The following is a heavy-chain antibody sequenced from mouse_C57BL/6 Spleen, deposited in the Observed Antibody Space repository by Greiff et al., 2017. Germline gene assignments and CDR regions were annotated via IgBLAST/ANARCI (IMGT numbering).Heavy chain of an antibody. D-gene: IGHD2-1*01. CDR1: GFSLTSYG. CDR3: ARNGNYYFDY. CDR2: IWSGGST. Sequence: VQRVESGPGLVQPSQSLSITCTVSGFSLTSYGVHWVRQSPGKGLEWLGLIWSGGSTDYNAAFISRLSICKDNSNSQVFLKMNRLQADDTAIYYCARNGNYYFDYWGQGTTLTVSS. V-gene: IGHV2-2*01. J-gene: IGHJ2*01.